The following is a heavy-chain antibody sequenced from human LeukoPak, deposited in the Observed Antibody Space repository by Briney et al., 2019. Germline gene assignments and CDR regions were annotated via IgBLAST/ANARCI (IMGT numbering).Heavy chain of an antibody. CDR2: ISSSSSYI. CDR1: GYSISSDY. CDR3: ARGEDDYVWRTHRAFDI. D-gene: IGHD3-16*01. Sequence: PSETLSLTCSVSGYSISSDYYWGWVRHPPGKGLEWVSSISSSSSYIYYADSVKGRFTISGDNAKNSLYLQMNSLRAEDTAVYYCARGEDDYVWRTHRAFDIWGQGTMVTVSS. V-gene: IGHV3-21*01. J-gene: IGHJ3*02.